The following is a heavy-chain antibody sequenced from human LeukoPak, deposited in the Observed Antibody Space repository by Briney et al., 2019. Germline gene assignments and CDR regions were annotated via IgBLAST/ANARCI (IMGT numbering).Heavy chain of an antibody. V-gene: IGHV1-8*01. D-gene: IGHD6-19*01. CDR1: GYTFTSYD. CDR3: ARAGGIAVARAWFDP. Sequence: GASVKVSCKASGYTFTSYDINWVRQATGQGLEWMGWMNPNSGNTGYAQKFQGRVTMTRNTSISTAYMELSSLRSEDTAVYYCARAGGIAVARAWFDPWGQGTLVTVPS. CDR2: MNPNSGNT. J-gene: IGHJ5*02.